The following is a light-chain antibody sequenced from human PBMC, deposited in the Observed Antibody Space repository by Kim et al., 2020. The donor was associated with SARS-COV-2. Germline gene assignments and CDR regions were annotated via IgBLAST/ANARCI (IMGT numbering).Light chain of an antibody. Sequence: EIQMTQSPSTLSASVGDRVTITCRASQLIDTYLAWYQQKPGKAPNLMIYQASSLHIGVPSRFSGSGSGTEFTLTINGLQPDDFATYYCQHYIRFPYTFCQGTKLEI. CDR1: QLIDTY. CDR2: QAS. CDR3: QHYIRFPYT. J-gene: IGKJ2*01. V-gene: IGKV1-5*03.